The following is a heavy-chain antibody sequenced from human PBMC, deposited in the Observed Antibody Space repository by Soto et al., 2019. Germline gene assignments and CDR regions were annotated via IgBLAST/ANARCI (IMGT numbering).Heavy chain of an antibody. CDR1: GGSISSSSYY. D-gene: IGHD1-20*01. J-gene: IGHJ4*02. CDR3: ARLGRFYKSRILPNYFDY. CDR2: IYYSGST. Sequence: ETLSLTCTVSGGSISSSSYYWGWIRQPPGKGLEWIGSIYYSGSTYYNPSLKSRVTISVDTSKNQFSLKLSSVTAADTAVYYCARLGRFYKSRILPNYFDYWGQGTLVTVSS. V-gene: IGHV4-39*01.